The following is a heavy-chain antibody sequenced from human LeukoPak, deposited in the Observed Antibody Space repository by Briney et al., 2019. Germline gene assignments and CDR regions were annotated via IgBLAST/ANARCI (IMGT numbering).Heavy chain of an antibody. CDR1: GGSFSGYY. Sequence: PSETLSLTCAVYGGSFSGYYWSWIRQPPGKGLEWIGYIYYSGSTNYNPSLKSRVTISVDTSKNQFSLKLSSVTAADTAVYHCARARAYSSLIDYWGQGTLVTVSS. J-gene: IGHJ4*02. V-gene: IGHV4-59*01. CDR3: ARARAYSSLIDY. CDR2: IYYSGST. D-gene: IGHD6-13*01.